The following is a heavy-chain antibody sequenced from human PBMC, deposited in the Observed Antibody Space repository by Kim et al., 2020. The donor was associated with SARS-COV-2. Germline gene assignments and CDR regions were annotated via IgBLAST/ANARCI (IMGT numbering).Heavy chain of an antibody. D-gene: IGHD6-25*01. CDR3: AKSGLQAIEYYFDY. J-gene: IGHJ4*02. Sequence: GGSLRLSCAASGFTFSSYGMHWVRQAPGKGLEWVAVIWYDGSNKYYADSVKGRFTISRDNSKNTLYLQMKSLRAEATAVYYCAKSGLQAIEYYFDYWGQGTLVTVSS. V-gene: IGHV3-33*06. CDR1: GFTFSSYG. CDR2: IWYDGSNK.